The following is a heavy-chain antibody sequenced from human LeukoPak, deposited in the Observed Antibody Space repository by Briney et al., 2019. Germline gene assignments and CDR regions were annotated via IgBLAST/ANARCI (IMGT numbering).Heavy chain of an antibody. J-gene: IGHJ4*02. CDR2: IWYDGSNK. D-gene: IGHD3-10*01. CDR1: GFTFSNFG. CDR3: ARHITHTGGLQKLKRREIIITGYFDY. Sequence: GGSLRLSCAASGFTFSNFGMHWVRQAPGKGLEWVAVIWYDGSNKYYADSVKGRFTISRDNSKNTLYLLMNSLGAEDTAVYYCARHITHTGGLQKLKRREIIITGYFDYWGQGTLVAVSS. V-gene: IGHV3-33*01.